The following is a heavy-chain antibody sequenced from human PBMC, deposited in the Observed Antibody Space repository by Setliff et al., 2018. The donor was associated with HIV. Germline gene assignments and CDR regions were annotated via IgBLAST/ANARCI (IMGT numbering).Heavy chain of an antibody. CDR3: ARRGYGYTWFGDYEYYAMDV. CDR1: GFTFSDYY. CDR2: IDTTGSTI. D-gene: IGHD3-16*01. Sequence: GGSLRLSCAASGFTFSDYYMSWIRQAPGKGLEWVSYIDTTGSTIYYADSVKGRFTISRDDAKNSLYVQMYSLRAEDTAVYYCARRGYGYTWFGDYEYYAMDVWGQGTTVTVSS. J-gene: IGHJ6*01. V-gene: IGHV3-11*04.